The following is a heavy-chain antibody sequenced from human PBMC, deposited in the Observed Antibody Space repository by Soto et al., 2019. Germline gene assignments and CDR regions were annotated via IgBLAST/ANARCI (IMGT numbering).Heavy chain of an antibody. J-gene: IGHJ6*02. D-gene: IGHD2-2*01. Sequence: PGESLKISCKGSGYSFTSYWISWVRQMPGKGLEWMGRIDPSDSYTNYSPSFQGHVTISADKSISTAYLQWSSLKASDTAMYYCARPNCSSTSCRAYYYGMDVWGQGTTVTVS. CDR3: ARPNCSSTSCRAYYYGMDV. CDR2: IDPSDSYT. V-gene: IGHV5-10-1*01. CDR1: GYSFTSYW.